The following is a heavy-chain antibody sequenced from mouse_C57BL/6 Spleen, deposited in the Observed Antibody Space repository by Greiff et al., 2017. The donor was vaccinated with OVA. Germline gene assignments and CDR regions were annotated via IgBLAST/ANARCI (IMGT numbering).Heavy chain of an antibody. J-gene: IGHJ3*01. CDR1: GYTFTSYW. CDR3: TRALYYGSSPFAY. D-gene: IGHD1-1*01. Sequence: EVKLMESGTVLARPGASVKMSCKTSGYTFTSYWMHWVKQRPGQGLEWIGAIYPGNSDTSYNQKFKGKATLTAVTSASTAYMGLSSLTNEDSAVNDSTRALYYGSSPFAYWGQGTLVTVSA. V-gene: IGHV1-5*01. CDR2: IYPGNSDT.